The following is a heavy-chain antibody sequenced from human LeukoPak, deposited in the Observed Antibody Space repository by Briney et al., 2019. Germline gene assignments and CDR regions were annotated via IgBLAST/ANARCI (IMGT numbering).Heavy chain of an antibody. V-gene: IGHV3-74*01. Sequence: SGGSLRLSCTASGFAFSTYWMFWVRQAPGKGLVWVSQINPEGANTTYGDPAKGRFTASRDNAKNALHLQMNSLRVDDTAVYYCARGTAITAGIDFWGQGTLVTVSS. CDR1: GFAFSTYW. J-gene: IGHJ4*02. CDR3: ARGTAITAGIDF. D-gene: IGHD6-19*01. CDR2: INPEGANT.